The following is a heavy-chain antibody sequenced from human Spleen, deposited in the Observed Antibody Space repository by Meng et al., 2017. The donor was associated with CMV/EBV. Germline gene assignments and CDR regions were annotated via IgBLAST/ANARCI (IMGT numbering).Heavy chain of an antibody. Sequence: GESLKISCAASGFTFSSYAMHWVRQAPGKGLEWVALISYDGIDEFYADSVKGRFTISRDNSKNTLYLQMNSLRAEDTAIYYCARVFQPIYCGDNCYSDYWGQGTLVTVSS. D-gene: IGHD2-21*01. CDR3: ARVFQPIYCGDNCYSDY. CDR2: ISYDGIDE. J-gene: IGHJ4*02. CDR1: GFTFSSYA. V-gene: IGHV3-30*14.